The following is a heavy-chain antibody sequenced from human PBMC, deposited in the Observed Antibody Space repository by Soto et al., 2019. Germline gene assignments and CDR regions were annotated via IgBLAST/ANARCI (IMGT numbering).Heavy chain of an antibody. CDR2: VSASGLNT. D-gene: IGHD1-1*01. CDR1: GFTFSTYA. CDR3: PKDRPRRTSGYCFDK. J-gene: IGHJ4*02. Sequence: EVQLLESGGKLVQPGGSLTLSCAASGFTFSTYAMAWGRQAPGKGLEWVSGVSASGLNTDYADPVKGRFYISRDNSKNTVSLHMNSLRAEDTAVYYCPKDRPRRTSGYCFDKCGQGTPVTVSS. V-gene: IGHV3-23*01.